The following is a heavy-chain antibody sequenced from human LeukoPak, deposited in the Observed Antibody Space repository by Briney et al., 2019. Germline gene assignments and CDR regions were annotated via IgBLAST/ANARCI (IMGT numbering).Heavy chain of an antibody. CDR2: INHSGST. J-gene: IGHJ4*02. V-gene: IGHV4-34*01. CDR1: GGSFSGYY. D-gene: IGHD3-10*01. CDR3: AREVRGVIH. Sequence: SETLSLTCAVYGGSFSGYYWSWIRQPPGKGLEWIGEINHSGSTNYNPSLKSRVTISVDTSKNQFSLKLSSVTAEDTAVYYCAREVRGVIHWGQGTLVTVSP.